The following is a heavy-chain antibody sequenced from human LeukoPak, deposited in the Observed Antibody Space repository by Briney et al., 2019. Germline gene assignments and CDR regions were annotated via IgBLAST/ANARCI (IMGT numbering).Heavy chain of an antibody. Sequence: GGSLRLSCAASGFTFSSYGMHWVRQAPGKGLDWVAFIHHDGSNKYYADSVKGRCTISRDNSKNTVYLQMNSLRAEDTAVYYCAKDMDHDYDDYGFDYWGQGTPVTVSS. J-gene: IGHJ4*02. CDR3: AKDMDHDYDDYGFDY. V-gene: IGHV3-30*02. D-gene: IGHD4-17*01. CDR2: IHHDGSNK. CDR1: GFTFSSYG.